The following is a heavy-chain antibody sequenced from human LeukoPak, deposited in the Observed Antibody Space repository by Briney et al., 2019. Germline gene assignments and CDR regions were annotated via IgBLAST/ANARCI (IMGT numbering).Heavy chain of an antibody. V-gene: IGHV3-53*01. J-gene: IGHJ1*01. CDR1: GFTVSSNY. Sequence: GGSLRLSCAASGFTVSSNYMSWVRQAPGKGLEWVSVIYSGGSTYYADSVKGRFTISRDNSKNTLYLQMNSLRAEDTAVYYCARGSIAAAGTGDFQHWGQGTLVTVSS. CDR2: IYSGGST. D-gene: IGHD6-13*01. CDR3: ARGSIAAAGTGDFQH.